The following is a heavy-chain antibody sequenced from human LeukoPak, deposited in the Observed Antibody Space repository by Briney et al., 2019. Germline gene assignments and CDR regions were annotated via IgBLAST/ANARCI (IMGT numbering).Heavy chain of an antibody. CDR3: ARDVEAAAGTKLDY. J-gene: IGHJ4*02. CDR2: INPNSGGT. V-gene: IGHV1-2*02. Sequence: ASVKVSCKASGYTFTGYYMHWVRQAPGQGLEWTGWINPNSGGTNYAQKFQGRVTMTRDTSISTAYMELSRLRSDDTAVYYCARDVEAAAGTKLDYWGQGTLVTVSS. CDR1: GYTFTGYY. D-gene: IGHD6-13*01.